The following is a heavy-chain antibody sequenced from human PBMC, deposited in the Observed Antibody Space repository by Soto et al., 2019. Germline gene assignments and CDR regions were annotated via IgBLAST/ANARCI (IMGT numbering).Heavy chain of an antibody. J-gene: IGHJ5*02. Sequence: EVQLVESGGGLVQPGGSLRLSCTASGFTFRSYAMSWVRQAPGQGIEWVSSISGSGDSPFYVDSVKGRFTISRDNSKGTLYMEMNSLRADDTAIYCCAKETAVSGTCVVAYESCGQGRLVTVCS. V-gene: IGHV3-23*04. D-gene: IGHD2-2*01. CDR1: GFTFRSYA. CDR2: ISGSGDSP. CDR3: AKETAVSGTCVVAYES.